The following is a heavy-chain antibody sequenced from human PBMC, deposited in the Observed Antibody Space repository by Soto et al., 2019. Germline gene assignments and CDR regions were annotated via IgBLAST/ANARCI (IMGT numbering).Heavy chain of an antibody. CDR3: ARDGSSYYDPGNYFDY. CDR2: IYYSGST. CDR1: GGSISRYY. Sequence: SETLSLTCTVSGGSISRYYWSWIRQPPGKGLEWIGYIYYSGSTNYNPSLKSRVTISVDTSKNQFSLKLSSVTAADTAVYYCARDGSSYYDPGNYFDYWGQGTLVTVSS. V-gene: IGHV4-59*01. J-gene: IGHJ4*02. D-gene: IGHD3-10*01.